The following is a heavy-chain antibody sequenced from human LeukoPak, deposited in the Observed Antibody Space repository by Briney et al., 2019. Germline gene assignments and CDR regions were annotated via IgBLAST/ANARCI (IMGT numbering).Heavy chain of an antibody. V-gene: IGHV3-33*01. CDR1: GFTLSNYG. J-gene: IGHJ5*02. CDR3: ARSLEKDYHGSGTYYMNNWFDP. CDR2: IWYDGTNK. D-gene: IGHD3-10*01. Sequence: GGSLRHSCAASGFTLSNYGMHWVRQAPGKGLEWVAVIWYDGTNKYYGDSVKGRFTISRDTSKNTLYLQMNSLRAEDTAVYYCARSLEKDYHGSGTYYMNNWFDPWGQGTLVTVSS.